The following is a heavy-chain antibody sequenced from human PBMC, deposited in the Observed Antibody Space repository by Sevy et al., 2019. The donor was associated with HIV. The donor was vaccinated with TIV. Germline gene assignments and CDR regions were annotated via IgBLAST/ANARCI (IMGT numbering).Heavy chain of an antibody. Sequence: ASVKVSCKASGYTFISYGISWVRQAPGQGLEGMGWISPYNGNTKYAQKIQDRVTMTTDTSTSTAYMDLRSLRSDDTAVYYCARDQSLEAELTWTRFGYWGQGTLVTDSS. CDR2: ISPYNGNT. CDR1: GYTFISYG. V-gene: IGHV1-18*01. CDR3: ARDQSLEAELTWTRFGY. J-gene: IGHJ4*02. D-gene: IGHD1-26*01.